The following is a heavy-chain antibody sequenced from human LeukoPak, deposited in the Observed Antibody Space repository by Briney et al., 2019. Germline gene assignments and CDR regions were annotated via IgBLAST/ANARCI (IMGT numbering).Heavy chain of an antibody. CDR1: GFTFSAYA. J-gene: IGHJ4*02. CDR2: IYYSGST. Sequence: PGGSLRLSCSASGFTFSAYAMHWVRQAPGKGLEWIGYIYYSGSTNYNPSLKSRVTISVDTSKNQFSLKLSSVTAADTAVYYCAREDGYCSGGNCYSHFDYWGQGTLVTVSS. V-gene: IGHV4-59*01. CDR3: AREDGYCSGGNCYSHFDY. D-gene: IGHD2-15*01.